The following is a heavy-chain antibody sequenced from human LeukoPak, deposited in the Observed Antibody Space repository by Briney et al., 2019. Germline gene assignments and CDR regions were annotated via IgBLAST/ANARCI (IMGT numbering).Heavy chain of an antibody. Sequence: ASVKVSCKASGYTFTSYDINWVRQATGQGLEWMGWMNPNSGNTGYAQKFQGRVTMTRNTSISTAYMELSSLRSEDTAVYYCARVGLVYARAPRLADYWGHGTLVTVSS. D-gene: IGHD2-8*01. CDR1: GYTFTSYD. CDR3: ARVGLVYARAPRLADY. CDR2: MNPNSGNT. J-gene: IGHJ4*01. V-gene: IGHV1-8*01.